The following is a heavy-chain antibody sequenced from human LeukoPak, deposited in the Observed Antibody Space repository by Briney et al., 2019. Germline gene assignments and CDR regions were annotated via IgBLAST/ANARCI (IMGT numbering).Heavy chain of an antibody. CDR1: GFTFRDYA. D-gene: IGHD5-24*01. J-gene: IGHJ6*03. Sequence: QPGRSLRLSCAASGFTFRDYAMSWVRQAPGKGLEWVSVIYSGGSTYYADSVKGRFTISRDNSKNTLYLQMNSLRAEDTAVYYCARVEEMATILRSGGDYYYYYMDVWGKGTTVTVSS. CDR3: ARVEEMATILRSGGDYYYYYMDV. V-gene: IGHV3-66*02. CDR2: IYSGGST.